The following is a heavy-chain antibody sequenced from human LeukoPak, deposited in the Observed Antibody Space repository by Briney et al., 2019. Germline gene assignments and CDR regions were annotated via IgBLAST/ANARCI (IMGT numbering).Heavy chain of an antibody. D-gene: IGHD1-26*01. CDR1: GYTFTSYG. J-gene: IGHJ4*02. CDR3: ARDLGVVGATYIDY. V-gene: IGHV1-18*01. Sequence: GASVNVSCKASGYTFTSYGISWVRQAPGQGLEWMGWISAYNGNTNYAQKLQGRVTMTTDTSTSTAYMELRSLRSDDTAVYYCARDLGVVGATYIDYWGQGTLVTVSS. CDR2: ISAYNGNT.